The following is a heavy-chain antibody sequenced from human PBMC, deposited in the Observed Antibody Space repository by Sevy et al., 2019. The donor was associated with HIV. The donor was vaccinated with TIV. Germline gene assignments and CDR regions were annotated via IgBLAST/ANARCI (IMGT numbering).Heavy chain of an antibody. V-gene: IGHV1-2*02. D-gene: IGHD3-16*01. CDR1: GYTFTNQY. Sequence: ASVKVSCKASGYTFTNQYMHWVRQAPGQGLEWMGWINPHSGGTNYAQKFQGRVTMTRDTSISTAYMELTGLRSDDTAVYYCARDWAGGNYYYYYMDVWGKGTTVTVSS. J-gene: IGHJ6*03. CDR3: ARDWAGGNYYYYYMDV. CDR2: INPHSGGT.